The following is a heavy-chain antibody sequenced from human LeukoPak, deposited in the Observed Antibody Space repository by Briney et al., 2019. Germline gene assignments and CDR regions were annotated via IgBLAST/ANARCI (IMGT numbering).Heavy chain of an antibody. CDR2: IGSSSSTI. Sequence: GGSLRLSCAASGFTFSSYAMSWVRQAPGKGLEWVSYIGSSSSTIYYADSVKGRFTISRDNAKNSLYLQMNSLRDEDTAVYYCARDPSYGSGSYSDYWGQGTLVTVSS. CDR1: GFTFSSYA. V-gene: IGHV3-48*02. D-gene: IGHD3-10*01. CDR3: ARDPSYGSGSYSDY. J-gene: IGHJ4*02.